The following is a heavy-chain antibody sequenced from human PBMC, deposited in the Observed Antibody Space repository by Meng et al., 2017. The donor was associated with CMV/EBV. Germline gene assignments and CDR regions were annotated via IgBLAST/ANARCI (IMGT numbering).Heavy chain of an antibody. V-gene: IGHV4-34*01. J-gene: IGHJ5*02. Sequence: SLTGAGYGGSFSGYYWSWIRQPPGKGLEWIGEINHSGSTNYNPSLKSRVTISVDTSKNQFSLKLSSVTAADTAVYYCARFGELEWFDPWGQGTLVTVSS. CDR2: INHSGST. CDR1: GGSFSGYY. CDR3: ARFGELEWFDP. D-gene: IGHD3-10*01.